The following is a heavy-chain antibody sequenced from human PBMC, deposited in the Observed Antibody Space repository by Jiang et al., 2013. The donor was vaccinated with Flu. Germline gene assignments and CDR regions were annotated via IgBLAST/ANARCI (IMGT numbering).Heavy chain of an antibody. CDR2: IYYSGST. CDR1: GGSISSYY. V-gene: IGHV4-59*08. CDR3: ARHRGGYRP. J-gene: IGHJ5*02. Sequence: SLTCTVSGGSISSYYWSWIRQPPGKGLEWIGYIYYSGSTNYNPSLKSRVTISVDTSKNQFSLKLSSVTAADTAVYYCARHRGGYRPWGQGTLVTVSS. D-gene: IGHD3-22*01.